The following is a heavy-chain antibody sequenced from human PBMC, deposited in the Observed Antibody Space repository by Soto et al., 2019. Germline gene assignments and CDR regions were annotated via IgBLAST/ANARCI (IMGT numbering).Heavy chain of an antibody. CDR3: SRFAITMIVVVITRDDAFQI. Sequence: SEALSVTCAVSGYSISSGYYWGWIRQPPGKGLEWIGSIYHSGSTYYNPSLKSRVTISVDTSKNQFSLKLSSVTAADTAVYYCSRFAITMIVVVITRDDAFQIWPPVTIVPVS. J-gene: IGHJ3*02. V-gene: IGHV4-38-2*01. D-gene: IGHD3-22*01. CDR2: IYHSGST. CDR1: GYSISSGYY.